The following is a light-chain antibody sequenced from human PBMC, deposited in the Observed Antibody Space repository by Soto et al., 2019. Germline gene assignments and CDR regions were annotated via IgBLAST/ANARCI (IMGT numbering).Light chain of an antibody. J-gene: IGLJ3*02. V-gene: IGLV2-23*01. CDR2: DDS. CDR3: CSYASSNTVV. Sequence: QSALTQPASVSGSPGQSITISCTGTSSDVGSYNLVSWYQQHPGKAPKLMIYDDSKRPSGVSDRFSGSKSGNTASLTISGLRAEDEADYYCCSYASSNTVVFGGGTKLTVL. CDR1: SSDVGSYNL.